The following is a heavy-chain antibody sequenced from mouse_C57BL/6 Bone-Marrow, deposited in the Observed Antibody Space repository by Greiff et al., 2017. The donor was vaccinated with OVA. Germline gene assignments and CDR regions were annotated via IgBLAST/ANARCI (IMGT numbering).Heavy chain of an antibody. J-gene: IGHJ2*01. CDR3: ARGGDYDERGYYFDY. D-gene: IGHD2-4*01. Sequence: QVQLKESGPELVKPGASVKISCKASGYAFSSSWMNWVKQRPGKGLEWIGRIYPGDGDTNYNGKFKGKATLTADKSSSTAYMQLSSLTSEDSAVYFCARGGDYDERGYYFDYWGQGTTLTVSS. CDR2: IYPGDGDT. CDR1: GYAFSSSW. V-gene: IGHV1-82*01.